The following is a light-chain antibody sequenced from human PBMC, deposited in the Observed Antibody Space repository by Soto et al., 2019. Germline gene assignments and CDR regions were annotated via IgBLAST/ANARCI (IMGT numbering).Light chain of an antibody. Sequence: IVVTHSPATLSVSPWERATLSCRFSQSVRNKVAWYQHKPGQTPRVIIYDTSTRAAGIPARFSGSGYGTYFTLTISSLQSEDFAVYYCQQYNIWRSINFGQGTRLEIK. CDR2: DTS. CDR3: QQYNIWRSIN. J-gene: IGKJ5*01. V-gene: IGKV3-15*01. CDR1: QSVRNK.